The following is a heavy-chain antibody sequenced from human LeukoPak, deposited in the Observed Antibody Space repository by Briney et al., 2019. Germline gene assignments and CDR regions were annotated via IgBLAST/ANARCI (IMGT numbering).Heavy chain of an antibody. CDR3: ARDLPSGGYAAY. D-gene: IGHD2-15*01. Sequence: PGGSLRLSCAASGFTFSSYGMHWVRQAPGKGLERVAVISYDGSNKYYADSVKGRFTISRDNSKNTLYLQMNSLRAEGTAVYDCARDLPSGGYAAYWGQGTLVTVSS. CDR2: ISYDGSNK. V-gene: IGHV3-30*05. J-gene: IGHJ4*02. CDR1: GFTFSSYG.